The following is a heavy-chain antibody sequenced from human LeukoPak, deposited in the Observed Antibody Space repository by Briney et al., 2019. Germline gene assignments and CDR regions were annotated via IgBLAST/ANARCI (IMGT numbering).Heavy chain of an antibody. Sequence: GRSQRLSCAASGFTFSSSGMHWVRQAPGKGLEWVTSIWFDGSNIHYADSVKGRVIISRDNSKSALYLQMNSLRAEDTAIYYCARDSLPMAVTGPFDHWGQGALVTVSS. CDR1: GFTFSSSG. CDR3: ARDSLPMAVTGPFDH. V-gene: IGHV3-33*08. CDR2: IWFDGSNI. D-gene: IGHD6-19*01. J-gene: IGHJ4*02.